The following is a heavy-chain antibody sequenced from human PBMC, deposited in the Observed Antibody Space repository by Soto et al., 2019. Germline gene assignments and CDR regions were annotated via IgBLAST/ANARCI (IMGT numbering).Heavy chain of an antibody. J-gene: IGHJ4*02. CDR2: INHSGST. CDR3: ASRMGSGRYYFDY. Sequence: QVQLQQWGAGPLKPSETLSLTCAIYRGSFNDYYWVWIRQSPGKGLEWIGEINHSGSTNYNPSLKSRVTISIDTSKNQFSLRLSSVTAADTAVFYCASRMGSGRYYFDYWGQGSPITVSS. CDR1: RGSFNDYY. D-gene: IGHD3-10*01. V-gene: IGHV4-34*01.